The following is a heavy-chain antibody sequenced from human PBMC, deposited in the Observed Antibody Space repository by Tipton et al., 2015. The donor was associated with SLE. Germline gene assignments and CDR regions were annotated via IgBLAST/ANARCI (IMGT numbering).Heavy chain of an antibody. CDR1: GGSISSYIYY. V-gene: IGHV4-61*02. CDR2: IYTSGST. Sequence: TLSLTCTVSGGSISSYIYYWSWIRQPAGKGLEWIGRIYTSGSTNYNPSLKSRVTISVDTSKNQFSLKLSSVTAADTAVYYCARGGITIFGVVISPYYMDVWGKGTTVTVSS. CDR3: ARGGITIFGVVISPYYMDV. D-gene: IGHD3-3*01. J-gene: IGHJ6*03.